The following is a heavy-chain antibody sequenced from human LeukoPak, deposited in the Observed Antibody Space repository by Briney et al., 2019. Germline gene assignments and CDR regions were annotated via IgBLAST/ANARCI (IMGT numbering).Heavy chain of an antibody. CDR3: ARDLSYRTNGVCYDWYFDL. CDR1: GGSISSYY. Sequence: SETLSLTCTVSGGSISSYYWSWIRQPAGKGLEWIGRIYTSGSTNYNPSLKSRVTMSVDTSKNQFSLKLSSVTAADTAVYYCARDLSYRTNGVCYDWYFDLWGRGTLVTVSS. D-gene: IGHD2-8*01. J-gene: IGHJ2*01. V-gene: IGHV4-4*07. CDR2: IYTSGST.